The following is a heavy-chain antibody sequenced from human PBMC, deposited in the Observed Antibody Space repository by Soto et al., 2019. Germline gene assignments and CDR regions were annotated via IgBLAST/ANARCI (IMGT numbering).Heavy chain of an antibody. CDR2: IWYDGSNK. CDR3: ARDLEYSSSSGWFDP. D-gene: IGHD6-6*01. Sequence: LRLSCAASGFTFSSYGMHWVRQAPGKGLEWVAVIWYDGSNKYYADSVKGRFTISRDNSKNTLYLQMNSLRAEDTAVYYCARDLEYSSSSGWFDPWGQGTLVTVSS. J-gene: IGHJ5*02. CDR1: GFTFSSYG. V-gene: IGHV3-33*01.